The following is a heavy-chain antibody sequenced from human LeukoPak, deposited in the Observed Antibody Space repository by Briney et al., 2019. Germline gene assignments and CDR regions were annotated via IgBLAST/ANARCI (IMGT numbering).Heavy chain of an antibody. CDR2: TWYDGSNK. Sequence: GGSLRLSCAASGFTFSSYGMHRVRQAPGKGLEWVAVTWYDGSNKYYADSVKGRFTISRDNSKNTLYLQMNSLRAEDTAVYYCARSRRVRGVSGPDYWGQGTLVTVSS. CDR1: GFTFSSYG. J-gene: IGHJ4*02. CDR3: ARSRRVRGVSGPDY. D-gene: IGHD3-10*01. V-gene: IGHV3-33*01.